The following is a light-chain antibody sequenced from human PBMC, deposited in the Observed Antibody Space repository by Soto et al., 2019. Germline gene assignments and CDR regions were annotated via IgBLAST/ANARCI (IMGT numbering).Light chain of an antibody. CDR2: GTN. Sequence: QTVVTQEPSFSVSPGGTVTLTCGLSSGSVSTGHFPSWSQQTPGQPPRTLIYGTNSRSSGVPDRFSGSILGTKAALTITGAQADDESDYYCVLYMGGGTYVFGAGTKLTVL. V-gene: IGLV8-61*01. J-gene: IGLJ1*01. CDR1: SGSVSTGHF. CDR3: VLYMGGGTYV.